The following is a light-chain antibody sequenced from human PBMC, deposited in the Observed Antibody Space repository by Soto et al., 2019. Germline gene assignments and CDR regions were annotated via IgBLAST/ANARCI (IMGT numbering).Light chain of an antibody. CDR3: QHRSNWPIT. V-gene: IGKV3-11*01. Sequence: EIVLTQSPATLSLSPGEGATLSCRASQSVGSYLAWYQQKPGQAPRLLIYDASNRATGIPARFSGSGSGTDFTLTISSLEPEDFAFYYCQHRSNWPITFGQGTRLEIK. CDR1: QSVGSY. CDR2: DAS. J-gene: IGKJ5*01.